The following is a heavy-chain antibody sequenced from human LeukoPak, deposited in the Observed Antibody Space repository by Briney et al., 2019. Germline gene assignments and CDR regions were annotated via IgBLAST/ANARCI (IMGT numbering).Heavy chain of an antibody. CDR3: VREGEGPLSKDFDY. Sequence: GASMKVPCKSSGLTFTDHYIHWVSQGPGQGLEWMGYIGPHSTFTSSPQEFQGRVTMTRDASMSTAYMELTRLTSDDTAVYYCVREGEGPLSKDFDYWGQGTLVTVSS. V-gene: IGHV1-2*02. CDR2: IGPHSTFT. CDR1: GLTFTDHY. J-gene: IGHJ4*02. D-gene: IGHD2/OR15-2a*01.